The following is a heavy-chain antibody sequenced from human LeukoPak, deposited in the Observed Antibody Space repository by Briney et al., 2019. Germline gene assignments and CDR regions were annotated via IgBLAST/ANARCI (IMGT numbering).Heavy chain of an antibody. CDR3: ARSIAVARDDLDY. V-gene: IGHV3-30-3*01. CDR2: ISYDGSNK. D-gene: IGHD6-19*01. CDR1: GFTFSSYA. Sequence: PGRSLRLSCAASGFTFSSYAMHWVRQAPGKGLEWVAVISYDGSNKYYADSVKGRFTISRDNSKNTLYLQMNSLRAEDTAVYYCARSIAVARDDLDYWGQGTLVTVSS. J-gene: IGHJ4*02.